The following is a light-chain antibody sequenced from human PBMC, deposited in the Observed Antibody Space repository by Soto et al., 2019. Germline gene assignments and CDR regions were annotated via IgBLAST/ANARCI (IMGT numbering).Light chain of an antibody. V-gene: IGLV1-40*01. J-gene: IGLJ3*02. CDR3: QSYDSSLSWV. Sequence: QSVLTQPPSVSGAPGQRVTISCTGSSSNIGTGYEVHWYQQLPGTAPKLLISGNSNRPSGVPDRFSGSKSGTSASLAIAGLQAEDEADYYCQSYDSSLSWVFGGGTKLTVL. CDR2: GNS. CDR1: SSNIGTGYE.